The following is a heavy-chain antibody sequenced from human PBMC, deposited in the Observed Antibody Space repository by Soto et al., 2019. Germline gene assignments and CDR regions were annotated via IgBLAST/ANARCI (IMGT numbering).Heavy chain of an antibody. CDR2: ISSISNTI. Sequence: EVQLVESGGGLVQPGGSLRLSCADSGFTFSSYSMSWVRQAPGKGLEWVSYISSISNTIYYADSVKGRFTISRDNAKNSLYLHMNSLSAEDTAVYYCARDRGCSGGICYRDLGYWGQGTLVTVSS. CDR1: GFTFSSYS. J-gene: IGHJ4*02. V-gene: IGHV3-48*01. D-gene: IGHD2-15*01. CDR3: ARDRGCSGGICYRDLGY.